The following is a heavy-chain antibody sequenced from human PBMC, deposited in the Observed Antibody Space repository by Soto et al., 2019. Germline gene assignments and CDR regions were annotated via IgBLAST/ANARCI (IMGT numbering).Heavy chain of an antibody. CDR2: IYPDDSGT. CDR3: ARHNGYNFPGRDY. Sequence: GESLKISCKASGYNFPKYWIGWVRQMPGKGLEWMGIIYPDDSGTRYSPSFQGQVTISVDKSISTAYLQWSSLKASDSAMYFCARHNGYNFPGRDYWGQGTLVTVSS. V-gene: IGHV5-51*01. J-gene: IGHJ4*02. CDR1: GYNFPKYW. D-gene: IGHD1-1*01.